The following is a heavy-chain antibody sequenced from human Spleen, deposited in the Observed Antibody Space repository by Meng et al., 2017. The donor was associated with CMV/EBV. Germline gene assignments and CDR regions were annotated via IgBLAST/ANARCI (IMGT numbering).Heavy chain of an antibody. CDR2: IFPGDSDS. CDR1: FTDYW. Sequence: FTDYWIGWVRQMPGNGLEWVGVIFPGDSDSKYSPSLRGHVTLSVDRSHSTAYLQWNRVKATDTAMYYCARRTYCGPTSCWHDTFDIWGQGTMVTVSS. CDR3: ARRTYCGPTSCWHDTFDI. J-gene: IGHJ3*02. V-gene: IGHV5-51*01. D-gene: IGHD2-2*01.